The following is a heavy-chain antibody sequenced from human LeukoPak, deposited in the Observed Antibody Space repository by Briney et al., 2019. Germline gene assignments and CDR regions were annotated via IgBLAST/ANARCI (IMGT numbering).Heavy chain of an antibody. CDR1: GFTFSNYW. CDR2: INSDGINT. D-gene: IGHD2/OR15-2a*01. CDR3: AKDGSMPWGYYMDV. V-gene: IGHV3-74*01. Sequence: GGSLRLSCAASGFTFSNYWMHWVRQAPGKGLVWVSRINSDGINTSYAYSVKGRFTISRDNAKNTLNLQMNSLRAEDTAVYYCAKDGSMPWGYYMDVWGKGTTVTISS. J-gene: IGHJ6*03.